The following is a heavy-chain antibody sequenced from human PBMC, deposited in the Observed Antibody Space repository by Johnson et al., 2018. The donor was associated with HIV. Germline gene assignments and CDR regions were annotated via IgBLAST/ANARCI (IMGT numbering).Heavy chain of an antibody. CDR1: GFTFSSYA. J-gene: IGHJ3*02. CDR2: ISYDGSNK. D-gene: IGHD6-19*01. Sequence: QVQVVESGGGVVQPGRSLRLSCAASGFTFSSYAMHWVRQAPGKGLEWVAVISYDGSNKYYTDSVKGRFTISRDNAKNSLYLHMNSLGAEDTAVYYCARTGRAVAGTPHAFDIWGQGTMVTVSS. V-gene: IGHV3-30*04. CDR3: ARTGRAVAGTPHAFDI.